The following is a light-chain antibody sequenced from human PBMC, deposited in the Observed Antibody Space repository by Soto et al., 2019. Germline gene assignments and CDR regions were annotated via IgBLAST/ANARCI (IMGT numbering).Light chain of an antibody. Sequence: EIVLTQSPGTLSLSPGERATLSCRASQSVSSSYLAWYHQKPGQAPRLLIYGASSRATGIPDRFSGSGSGTDFTLTISRLEPEDFSVYYCQKYGSSPGTFGQGTKLEIK. CDR2: GAS. V-gene: IGKV3-20*01. CDR3: QKYGSSPGT. J-gene: IGKJ2*01. CDR1: QSVSSSY.